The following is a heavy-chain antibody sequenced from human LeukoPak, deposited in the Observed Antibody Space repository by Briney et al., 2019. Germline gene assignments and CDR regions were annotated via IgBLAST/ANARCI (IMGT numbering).Heavy chain of an antibody. CDR1: GFTFSSYS. CDR2: ISSSSSYI. D-gene: IGHD3-22*01. CDR3: ARALDSSGYGLPSYFDY. V-gene: IGHV3-21*01. Sequence: GGSLRLSCAASGFTFSSYSMNWVRQAPGKGLEWVSSISSSSSYIYYADSVKGRFTISRDNAKNALYLQMNSLRAEDTAVYYCARALDSSGYGLPSYFDYWGQGTLVTVSS. J-gene: IGHJ4*02.